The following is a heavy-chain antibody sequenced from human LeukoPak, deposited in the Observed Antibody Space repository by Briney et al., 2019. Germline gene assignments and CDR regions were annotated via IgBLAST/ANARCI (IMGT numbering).Heavy chain of an antibody. CDR2: ISAYNGNT. CDR3: ARVLRFLEWLLYADY. CDR1: GYTFTSYG. Sequence: ASVKVSCKASGYTFTSYGISWVRQAPGQGLEWMGWISAYNGNTNYAQKLQGRVTMTTDTSTSTAYMELRSLRSDDTAVYYCARVLRFLEWLLYADYWSQGTLVTVSS. V-gene: IGHV1-18*01. D-gene: IGHD3-3*01. J-gene: IGHJ4*02.